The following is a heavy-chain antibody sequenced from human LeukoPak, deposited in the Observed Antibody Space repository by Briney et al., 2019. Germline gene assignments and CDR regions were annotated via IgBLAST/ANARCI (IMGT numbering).Heavy chain of an antibody. CDR2: ISSSSSYI. Sequence: SGGSLRLSCAASGFTFNSYGMNWVRQAPGKGLEWVSCISSSSSYIYYADSVKGRFTIYRDNAKKSLYLQLNSLRAEDTAVYYCARAVWDSSGHLFDYWGQGTLVTVSS. CDR3: ARAVWDSSGHLFDY. CDR1: GFTFNSYG. J-gene: IGHJ4*02. D-gene: IGHD3-22*01. V-gene: IGHV3-21*01.